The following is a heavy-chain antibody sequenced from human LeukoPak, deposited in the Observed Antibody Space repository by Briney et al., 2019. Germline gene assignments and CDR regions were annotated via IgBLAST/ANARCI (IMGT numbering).Heavy chain of an antibody. D-gene: IGHD6-19*01. CDR3: ARDPGYSSGWSTFDY. CDR1: GGTFSSYA. Sequence: ASVKVSCKASGGTFSSYAISWVRQAPGQGLEWMGRIIPIFGTANYAQKFQGRVTITTDESTSTAYMELSSLRSEDTAVYYCARDPGYSSGWSTFDYWGQGTLVTVSS. V-gene: IGHV1-69*05. CDR2: IIPIFGTA. J-gene: IGHJ4*02.